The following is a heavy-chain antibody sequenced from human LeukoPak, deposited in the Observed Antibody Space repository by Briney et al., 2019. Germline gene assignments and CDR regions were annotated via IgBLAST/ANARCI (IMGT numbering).Heavy chain of an antibody. CDR2: IIPILGIA. V-gene: IGHV1-69*04. CDR1: GGTFSSYA. J-gene: IGHJ3*02. CDR3: ARDFGSCSGGSCYWDAFDI. D-gene: IGHD2-15*01. Sequence: ASVKVSCKASGGTFSSYAISWVRQAPGQGLEWMGRIIPILGIANYAQKFQGRVTITADKSTSTAYMELSSLRPEDTAVYYCARDFGSCSGGSCYWDAFDIWGQGTMVTVSS.